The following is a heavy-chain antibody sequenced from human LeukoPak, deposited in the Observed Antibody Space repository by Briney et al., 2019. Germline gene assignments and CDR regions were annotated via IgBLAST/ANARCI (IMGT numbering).Heavy chain of an antibody. J-gene: IGHJ5*02. D-gene: IGHD2-21*02. Sequence: ASVKVSCKASGYTFTSYGINWVRQATGQGLEWMGWMNPNTGNTGYAQKFQGRVTMTRDTSISTAYMELSSLRSEDTAVYYCARGTGYCGSDCYPGGGFDPWGQGTLVTVSS. CDR3: ARGTGYCGSDCYPGGGFDP. V-gene: IGHV1-8*01. CDR2: MNPNTGNT. CDR1: GYTFTSYG.